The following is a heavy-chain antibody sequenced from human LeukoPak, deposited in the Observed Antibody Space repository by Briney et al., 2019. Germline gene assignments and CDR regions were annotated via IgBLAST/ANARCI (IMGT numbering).Heavy chain of an antibody. Sequence: GGSRRLSCAASGFTFSTYAMGWVRQAPGKVLEWVSSIKGGGGDPFYADSVNGRFTISRDNSKNTLFLQLDSLRAEDTAVYYCAKGGHDFNPFYWWGQGTLVTVSS. CDR2: IKGGGGDP. V-gene: IGHV3-23*01. CDR1: GFTFSTYA. D-gene: IGHD2-21*02. J-gene: IGHJ4*02. CDR3: AKGGHDFNPFYW.